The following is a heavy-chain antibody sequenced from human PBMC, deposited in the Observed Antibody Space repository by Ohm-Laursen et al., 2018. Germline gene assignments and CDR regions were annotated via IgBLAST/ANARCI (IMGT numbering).Heavy chain of an antibody. Sequence: SQTLSLTCSVSGGSISSYYWSWTRQSPGKGLEWIGYIYKSGSTNYNPSLKSRVTISKDTSKNQFSLKLTSVTAADTAVYYCAKDPLAYAPPLNWLDPWGQGTLVTVSS. D-gene: IGHD4-17*01. V-gene: IGHV4-59*01. CDR3: AKDPLAYAPPLNWLDP. CDR2: IYKSGST. CDR1: GGSISSYY. J-gene: IGHJ5*02.